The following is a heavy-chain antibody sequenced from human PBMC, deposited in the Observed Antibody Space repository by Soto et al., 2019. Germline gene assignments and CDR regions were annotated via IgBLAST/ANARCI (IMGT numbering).Heavy chain of an antibody. Sequence: SETLSLTCAVSGGSISSSNWWSWVRQPPGKGLEWIGEIYHSGSTNYNPSLKSRVTISVDKSKNQFSLKLSSVTAADTAVYYCARVAEGSSGWYDYWGQGTLVTVSS. V-gene: IGHV4-4*02. CDR2: IYHSGST. J-gene: IGHJ4*02. CDR3: ARVAEGSSGWYDY. D-gene: IGHD6-19*01. CDR1: GGSISSSNW.